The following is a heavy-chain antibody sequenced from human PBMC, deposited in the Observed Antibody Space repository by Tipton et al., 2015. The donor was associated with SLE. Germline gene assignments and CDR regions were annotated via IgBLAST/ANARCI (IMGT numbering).Heavy chain of an antibody. D-gene: IGHD3-10*01. V-gene: IGHV4-31*03. J-gene: IGHJ2*01. CDR1: GGSISRGGYF. CDR3: ARGTMVNLGYFDL. Sequence: TLSLTCTVSGGSISRGGYFWTWIRQHPGMGLEWIGYIYDSGNTHYNPSLKSRLAISLDTSKNQFSLRLNSVTAADTAVYYCARGTMVNLGYFDLWGRGTLVTVSS. CDR2: IYDSGNT.